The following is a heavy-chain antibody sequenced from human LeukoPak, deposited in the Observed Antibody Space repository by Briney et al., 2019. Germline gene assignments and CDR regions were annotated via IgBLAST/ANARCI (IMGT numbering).Heavy chain of an antibody. V-gene: IGHV4-4*02. J-gene: IGHJ4*02. Sequence: SETLSLTCAVSGASITSNWWSWVRQSPGKGLEWIGEIHHSASPNYNTSLKSRVTLDKSQNQFSLKVTSVTAADTAVYYCARHIGILGKWGFDYWGQGTLVTVSS. CDR1: GASITSNW. CDR2: IHHSASP. CDR3: ARHIGILGKWGFDY. D-gene: IGHD2/OR15-2a*01.